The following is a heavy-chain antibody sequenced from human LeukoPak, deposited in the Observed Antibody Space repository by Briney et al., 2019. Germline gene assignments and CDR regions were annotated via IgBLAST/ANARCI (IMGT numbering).Heavy chain of an antibody. CDR2: IGNDGSDK. CDR1: GFPFSTYY. CDR3: AFPVREPQL. J-gene: IGHJ1*01. V-gene: IGHV3-7*01. Sequence: QPGGSLRLSCTVSGFPFSTYYMGWLRQTAGKGLEWVAMIGNDGSDKYYVGSLKGRFTISRDNAKNSLFLQMSSLTAEDTALYYCAFPVREPQLWGRGTLVTVSS. D-gene: IGHD3-10*01.